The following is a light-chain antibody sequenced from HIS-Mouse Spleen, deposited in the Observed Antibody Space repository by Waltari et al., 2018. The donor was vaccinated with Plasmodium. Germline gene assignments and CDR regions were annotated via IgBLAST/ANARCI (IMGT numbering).Light chain of an antibody. Sequence: QSALTQPASVSGSPGQSITISCTGTSSDVGSYNLVSWYQQHPGKATKLMIYEGSKRPSGVSNRFSGSKSGNTASLTISGLQAEDEAEYYCCSYAGSSTWVFGGGTKLTVL. V-gene: IGLV2-23*01. J-gene: IGLJ2*01. CDR2: EGS. CDR3: CSYAGSSTWV. CDR1: SSDVGSYNL.